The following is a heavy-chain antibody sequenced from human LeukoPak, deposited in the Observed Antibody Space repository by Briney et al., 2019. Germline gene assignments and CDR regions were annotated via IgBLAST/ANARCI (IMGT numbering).Heavy chain of an antibody. V-gene: IGHV3-74*01. CDR3: AKGYYYDSSGYYRSWFDP. D-gene: IGHD3-22*01. CDR1: GFTFSNYW. J-gene: IGHJ5*02. Sequence: GSLRLSCAASGFTFSNYWTHWVRQAPGKGLVWVSRIRSDGSSTTYADFVKGRFTISRDNAKNTLYLQMNSLRDEDTAVYYCAKGYYYDSSGYYRSWFDPWGQGTVVTVSS. CDR2: IRSDGSST.